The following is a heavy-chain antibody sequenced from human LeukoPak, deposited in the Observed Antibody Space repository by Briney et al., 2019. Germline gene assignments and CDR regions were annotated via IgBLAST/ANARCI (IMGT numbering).Heavy chain of an antibody. CDR2: IYTSGST. CDR1: GGSISSYY. J-gene: IGHJ6*03. V-gene: IGHV4-4*07. Sequence: SETLSLTCTVSGGSISSYYWSWIRQPDGKGLEWIGRIYTSGSTNYNPSLKSRVTISVDTSKNQFSLKLSSVTAADTAVYYCARGDYYDSSGYYYSYYYMDVWGKGTTVTVSS. CDR3: ARGDYYDSSGYYYSYYYMDV. D-gene: IGHD3-22*01.